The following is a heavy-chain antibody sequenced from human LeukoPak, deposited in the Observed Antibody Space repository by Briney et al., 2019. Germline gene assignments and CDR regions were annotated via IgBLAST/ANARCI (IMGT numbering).Heavy chain of an antibody. V-gene: IGHV1-18*01. CDR1: GYTFTSYG. Sequence: ASVKVSCKASGYTFTSYGISWVRQAPGQGLEWMGWISAYNGNTNYAQKLQGRVTMTTDTSTSTAYMELRSLRSDVTAVYYCARTHYDILTGEANWFDPWGQGTLVTVSS. CDR2: ISAYNGNT. CDR3: ARTHYDILTGEANWFDP. J-gene: IGHJ5*02. D-gene: IGHD3-9*01.